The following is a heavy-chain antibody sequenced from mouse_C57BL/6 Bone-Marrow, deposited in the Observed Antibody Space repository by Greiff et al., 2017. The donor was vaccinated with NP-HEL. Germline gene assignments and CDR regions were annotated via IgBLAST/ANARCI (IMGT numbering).Heavy chain of an antibody. J-gene: IGHJ3*01. CDR1: GYTFTDYY. D-gene: IGHD1-1*01. CDR3: AYGSSYPAWFAY. CDR2: IYPGSGNT. V-gene: IGHV1-76*01. Sequence: QVQLQQSGAELVRPGASVKLSCKASGYTFTDYYINWVKQRPGQGLEWIARIYPGSGNTYYNEKFKGKATLTAEKSSSTAYMQLSSLTSEDSAVYFCAYGSSYPAWFAYWGQGTLVTVSA.